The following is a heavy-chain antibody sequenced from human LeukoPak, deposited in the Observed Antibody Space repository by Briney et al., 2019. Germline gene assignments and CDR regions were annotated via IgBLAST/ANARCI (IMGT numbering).Heavy chain of an antibody. CDR3: ARNYDSSGQLDY. V-gene: IGHV3-7*01. Sequence: GGSLRLSCAVSGFTFSNYWMSWARQSPGKGLEWVANIYLDGSRAYYVDSVKGRFTISRDNAKNSLYLQMNSLRAEDTAVYYCARNYDSSGQLDYWGQGTLVTVSS. J-gene: IGHJ4*02. D-gene: IGHD3-22*01. CDR2: IYLDGSRA. CDR1: GFTFSNYW.